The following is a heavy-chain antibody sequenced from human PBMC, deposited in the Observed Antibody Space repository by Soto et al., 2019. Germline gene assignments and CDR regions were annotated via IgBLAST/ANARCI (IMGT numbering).Heavy chain of an antibody. J-gene: IGHJ6*02. V-gene: IGHV3-13*05. D-gene: IGHD2-2*01. CDR1: GFTFSSYD. CDR2: IGTAGDP. Sequence: EVQLVESGGGLVQPGGSLRLSCAASGFTFSSYDMHWVRQATGKGLEWVSAIGTAGDPYYPGSVKGRFTISRENAKNSLYLQMNSLRAGDTAVYYCARAKFHCSSTSCYDRLPDYGMDVWGQGTTVTVSS. CDR3: ARAKFHCSSTSCYDRLPDYGMDV.